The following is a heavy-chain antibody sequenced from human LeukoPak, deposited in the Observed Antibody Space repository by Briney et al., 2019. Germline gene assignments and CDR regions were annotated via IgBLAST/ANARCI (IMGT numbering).Heavy chain of an antibody. V-gene: IGHV3-7*04. Sequence: PGGSLRLSCVASGFTFRSFWMSWVRQAPGKGLEWVANIRDDGREIHYVDSVKGRFTISRDNAKNSLHLQVNSLRAEDTAVYYCARMRDYGGKGFPRSFDYWGQGILVTVSS. J-gene: IGHJ4*02. CDR3: ARMRDYGGKGFPRSFDY. CDR2: IRDDGREI. CDR1: GFTFRSFW. D-gene: IGHD4-23*01.